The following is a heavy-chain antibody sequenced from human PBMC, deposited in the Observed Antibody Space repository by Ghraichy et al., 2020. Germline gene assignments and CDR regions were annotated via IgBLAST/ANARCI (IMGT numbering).Heavy chain of an antibody. V-gene: IGHV1-46*02. D-gene: IGHD2-21*02. J-gene: IGHJ6*02. CDR1: GYIFNSNY. CDR2: INPSGTSS. Sequence: ASVKVSCKASGYIFNSNYIHWVRQAPGQGLEWMGIINPSGTSSSFAQMFLGRVTLTRDTSTNTVYMELRRLRYEDTAVYYCANWYCGGGCPHGGLDVWGQGTTVTVSS. CDR3: ANWYCGGGCPHGGLDV.